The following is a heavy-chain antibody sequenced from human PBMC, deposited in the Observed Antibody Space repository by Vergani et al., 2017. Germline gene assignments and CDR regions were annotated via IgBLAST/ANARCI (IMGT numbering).Heavy chain of an antibody. D-gene: IGHD6-13*01. CDR3: ARKMKVAAAFDP. Sequence: VQLQESGPGLVKPSQTLSLTCTVSGGSISSGGYYWSWIRQHPGKGLEWIGYIYYSGSTYYNPSLKSRVTISVDTSKNQFSLKLSSVTAADTAVYYCARKMKVAAAFDPWGQGTLVTVSS. V-gene: IGHV4-31*03. CDR1: GGSISSGGYY. J-gene: IGHJ5*02. CDR2: IYYSGST.